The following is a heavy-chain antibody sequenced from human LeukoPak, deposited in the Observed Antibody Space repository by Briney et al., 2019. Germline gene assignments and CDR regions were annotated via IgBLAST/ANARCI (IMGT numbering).Heavy chain of an antibody. V-gene: IGHV3-15*01. CDR1: GFTFSNAW. CDR2: IKSKTDGGTT. Sequence: GGSLRLSCAASGFTFSNAWMSWVRQAPGKGLEWVGRIKSKTDGGTTDYAAPVKGRFTISRDDSKNTLYLQMNSLKTEDTAVYYCTTDLLLLWFGDAFDIWGQGTMVTVSS. D-gene: IGHD3-10*01. CDR3: TTDLLLLWFGDAFDI. J-gene: IGHJ3*02.